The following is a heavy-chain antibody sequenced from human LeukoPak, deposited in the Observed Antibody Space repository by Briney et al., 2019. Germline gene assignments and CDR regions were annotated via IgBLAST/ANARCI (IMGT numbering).Heavy chain of an antibody. CDR2: ISWDGDTT. Sequence: HTGGSLRLSWAASGFTFDDYAMYWVRQAPGKGLEWVSLISWDGDTTYYADSVKGRFTISRDDNKKSLFLQMSFLSTDDTAFYYCAKDLGRLGVPAGIADYWGQGTLVTVSS. J-gene: IGHJ4*02. V-gene: IGHV3-43D*03. CDR3: AKDLGRLGVPAGIADY. CDR1: GFTFDDYA. D-gene: IGHD2-2*01.